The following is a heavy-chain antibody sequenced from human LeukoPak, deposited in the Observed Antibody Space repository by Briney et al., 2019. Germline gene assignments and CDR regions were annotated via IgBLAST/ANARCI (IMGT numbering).Heavy chain of an antibody. Sequence: PSETLSLTCTVSGGSINNGGYHWSWLRQHPGKGLEWIGYIYYSGSSYYSPSLRSRVTISVDTSKNHFSLKLSSVTAADTAVYYCARNRDGYNSFDYWGQGTLVTVSS. CDR2: IYYSGSS. D-gene: IGHD5-24*01. J-gene: IGHJ4*02. V-gene: IGHV4-31*03. CDR3: ARNRDGYNSFDY. CDR1: GGSINNGGYH.